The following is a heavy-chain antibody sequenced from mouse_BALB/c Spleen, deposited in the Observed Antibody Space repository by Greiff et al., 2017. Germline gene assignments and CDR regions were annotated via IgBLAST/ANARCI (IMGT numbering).Heavy chain of an antibody. CDR3: ARRDDGKNAMDY. D-gene: IGHD2-1*01. V-gene: IGHV8-13*01. CDR2: IYWDDDK. Sequence: QVTLKVSGPGILQPSQTLSLTCSFSGFSLSTFGMGVSWIRQPSGKGLEWLAHIYWDDDKHYNPSLKSRLTISKDTSNNQVFLKITTVDTADTATYYCARRDDGKNAMDYWGQGTSVTVSS. J-gene: IGHJ4*01. CDR1: GFSLSTFGMG.